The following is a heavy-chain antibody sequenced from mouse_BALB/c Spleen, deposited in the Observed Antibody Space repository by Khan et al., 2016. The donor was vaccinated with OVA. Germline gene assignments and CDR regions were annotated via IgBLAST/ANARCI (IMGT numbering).Heavy chain of an antibody. Sequence: QIQLVQSGTELARPGASVKLSCKASGYTFTSYWMQWVKQRPGQGLEWIGAIYPGDGNTRYTQKFKGKATLTADKSSSTAYMQLSSLSSEDSAVYFCVRGGITTDYFDYWGQGTTLTGSS. D-gene: IGHD1-1*01. J-gene: IGHJ2*01. CDR2: IYPGDGNT. CDR1: GYTFTSYW. CDR3: VRGGITTDYFDY. V-gene: IGHV1-87*01.